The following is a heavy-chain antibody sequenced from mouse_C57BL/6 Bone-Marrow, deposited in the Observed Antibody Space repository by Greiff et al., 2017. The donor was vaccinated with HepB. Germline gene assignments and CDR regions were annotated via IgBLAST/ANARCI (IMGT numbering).Heavy chain of an antibody. J-gene: IGHJ3*01. CDR1: GFTFTDYY. Sequence: EVMLVESGGGLVQPGGSLSLSCAASGFTFTDYYMSWVRQPPGKALEWLGFIRNKANGYTTEYSASVKGRFTISRDNSQSILYLQMNALRAEDSATYYCARYQGYEGFAYWGQGTLVTVSA. CDR3: ARYQGYEGFAY. V-gene: IGHV7-3*01. CDR2: IRNKANGYTT. D-gene: IGHD3-1*01.